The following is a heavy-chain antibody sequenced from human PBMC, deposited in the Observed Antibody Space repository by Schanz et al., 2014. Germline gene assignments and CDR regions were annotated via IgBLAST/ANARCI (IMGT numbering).Heavy chain of an antibody. CDR3: ASPSGYSDYGTYFDF. J-gene: IGHJ4*02. Sequence: EVQLLESGGGLVQPGGSLRLSCAASGFTFSSYAMSWVRQAPGKGLEWVSSISSSGSYIHYADSVKGRFTISRDNAKNTRYLQMNSLRAEDTAVYYCASPSGYSDYGTYFDFWGQGTLVTVSS. D-gene: IGHD5-12*01. CDR2: ISSSGSYI. V-gene: IGHV3-21*01. CDR1: GFTFSSYA.